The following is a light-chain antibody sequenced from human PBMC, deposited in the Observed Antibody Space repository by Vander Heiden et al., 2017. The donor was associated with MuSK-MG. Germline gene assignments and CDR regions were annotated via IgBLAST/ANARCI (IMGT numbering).Light chain of an antibody. J-gene: IGKJ2*01. CDR1: QSISSH. V-gene: IGKV1-39*01. Sequence: DIQMTQSPSSLSASVGDRVTITCRASQSISSHLNWYQQKPGKAPNLLIYAASSLQSGVPSRFSGSGSGTDFTLSISSLQPDDFATYYCQQSYSNPRTFGQGTKLEIK. CDR3: QQSYSNPRT. CDR2: AAS.